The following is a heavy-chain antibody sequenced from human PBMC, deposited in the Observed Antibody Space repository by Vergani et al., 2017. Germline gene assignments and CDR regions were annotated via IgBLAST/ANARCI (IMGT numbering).Heavy chain of an antibody. Sequence: EVELVQSGPEMRKPGESLKISCKGSEYSFGNYWIGWVRQMPGKGLEWMGIIYPADSDTRYSPSFQGQVTISADKSISTAFLQWDSLKASDIALYYCARHTTYSDSWGQGTLVIVSS. D-gene: IGHD1-1*01. CDR1: EYSFGNYW. J-gene: IGHJ4*02. CDR2: IYPADSDT. V-gene: IGHV5-51*01. CDR3: ARHTTYSDS.